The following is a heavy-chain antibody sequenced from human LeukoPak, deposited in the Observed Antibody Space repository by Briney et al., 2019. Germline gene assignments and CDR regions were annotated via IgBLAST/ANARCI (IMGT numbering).Heavy chain of an antibody. V-gene: IGHV3-23*01. J-gene: IGHJ4*02. Sequence: GGSLRLSCAASGFTFSSYAMSWVRQAPGKGLGWVSAISGRGGSTYYADSVKGRFTISRDNSKNTLYLQMNSLRVEDTAVYYCASSPPNWGLVEPRELNYWGQGTLVTVSS. CDR1: GFTFSSYA. D-gene: IGHD7-27*01. CDR2: ISGRGGST. CDR3: ASSPPNWGLVEPRELNY.